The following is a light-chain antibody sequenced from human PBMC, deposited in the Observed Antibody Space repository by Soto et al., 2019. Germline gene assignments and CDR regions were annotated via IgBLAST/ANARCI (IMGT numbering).Light chain of an antibody. J-gene: IGKJ5*01. CDR3: QQSFSPHIA. CDR1: RSIGNN. Sequence: EIQVTQSPTSLSASVGERITITCRASRSIGNNLNWYQQRPGKAPQLLIYAASSLQSGVPSRFSGSSSGTDFTRTINGLQPADFATYCCQQSFSPHIAFGQGTRL. V-gene: IGKV1-39*01. CDR2: AAS.